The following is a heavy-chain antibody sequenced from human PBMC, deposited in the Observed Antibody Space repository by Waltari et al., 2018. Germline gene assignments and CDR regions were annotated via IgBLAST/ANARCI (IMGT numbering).Heavy chain of an antibody. D-gene: IGHD1-26*01. V-gene: IGHV1-69*01. J-gene: IGHJ2*01. Sequence: QVQLVQSGAEVKKPGSSVKVSCKASVGTFSSYASSWVRQAPGQGLEWWGGLRPNFGTANYAQQFQGRVTITADESTSTAYMELSSLRSEDTAVYYCARSWRSGSYLHGYFDLWGRGTLVTVSS. CDR3: ARSWRSGSYLHGYFDL. CDR1: VGTFSSYA. CDR2: LRPNFGTA.